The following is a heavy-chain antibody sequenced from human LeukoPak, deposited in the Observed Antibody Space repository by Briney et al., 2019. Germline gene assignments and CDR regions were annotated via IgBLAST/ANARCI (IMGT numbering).Heavy chain of an antibody. D-gene: IGHD3-3*01. CDR2: IIPIFGTA. CDR1: GGTFSSYA. J-gene: IGHJ6*02. CDR3: ARANPQRYDFCSGYPRHYYGMDV. V-gene: IGHV1-69*13. Sequence: SVKVSCKASGGTFSSYAISWVRQAPGQGLEWMGGIIPIFGTANYAQKFQGRVTITADESTSTAYMELSSLRSEDTAVYYCARANPQRYDFCSGYPRHYYGMDVWGQGTTVTVSS.